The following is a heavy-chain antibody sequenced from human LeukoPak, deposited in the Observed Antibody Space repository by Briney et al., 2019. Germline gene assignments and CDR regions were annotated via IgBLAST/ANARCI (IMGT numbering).Heavy chain of an antibody. V-gene: IGHV1-2*06. D-gene: IGHD3-3*01. Sequence: ASVKVSCKASGYTFTGYYMHWVRQAPGQGLEWMGRINPNSGGTNYAQKFQGRVTMTRDTSISTAYMELSRLRSDDTAVFYCARDGAYDFWSGYSYYFGYWGQGTLVTVSS. J-gene: IGHJ4*02. CDR1: GYTFTGYY. CDR3: ARDGAYDFWSGYSYYFGY. CDR2: INPNSGGT.